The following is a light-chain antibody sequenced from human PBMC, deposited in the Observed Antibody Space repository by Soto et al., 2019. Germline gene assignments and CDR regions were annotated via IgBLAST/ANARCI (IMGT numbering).Light chain of an antibody. J-gene: IGLJ2*01. CDR1: SSDVGGYDY. Sequence: QSALTQPASVSGSPGQSITISCTGTSSDVGGYDYVSWYQQHPGKAPRLLISEVSDRPSGVSHRFSGSKSGNTTSLTISGLQAEDEADYYCSSYTSSNTYVVFGGGTKLTVL. CDR2: EVS. CDR3: SSYTSSNTYVV. V-gene: IGLV2-14*01.